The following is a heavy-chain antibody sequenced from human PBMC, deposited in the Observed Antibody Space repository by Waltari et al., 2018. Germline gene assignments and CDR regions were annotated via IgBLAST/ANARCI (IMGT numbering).Heavy chain of an antibody. CDR3: ARDGGSGSYRDAFDI. CDR1: GYTFTGYY. J-gene: IGHJ3*02. V-gene: IGHV1-2*02. Sequence: QVQLVQSGAEVKKPGASVKVSCKASGYTFTGYYMHWVRQAPGQGLEWMGWINPNSGGTNYAQKLQGRVTMTRDTSISTAYMELSRLRSDDTAVYYCARDGGSGSYRDAFDIWGQGTMVTVSS. D-gene: IGHD3-10*01. CDR2: INPNSGGT.